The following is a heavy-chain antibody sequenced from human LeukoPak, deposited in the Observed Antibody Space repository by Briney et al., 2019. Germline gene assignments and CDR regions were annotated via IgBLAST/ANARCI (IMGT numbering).Heavy chain of an antibody. V-gene: IGHV1-18*01. CDR3: ARDNDYVWGSYRYPPFDY. CDR1: GYTFTSYG. D-gene: IGHD3-16*02. CDR2: ISAYNGNT. J-gene: IGHJ4*02. Sequence: ASVKVSCKASGYTFTSYGISWVRQAPGQGLEWMGWISAYNGNTNYAQKLQGRVTMTTDTSTSTAYMELRSPRSDDTAVYYCARDNDYVWGSYRYPPFDYWGQGTLVTVSS.